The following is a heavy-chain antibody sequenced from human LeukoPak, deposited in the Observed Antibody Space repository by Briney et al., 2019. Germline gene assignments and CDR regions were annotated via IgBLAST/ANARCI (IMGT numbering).Heavy chain of an antibody. J-gene: IGHJ4*02. D-gene: IGHD6-19*01. CDR2: INHSGST. CDR1: GGSFSGYY. CDR3: ARVRGYSSGWYGYYFDY. V-gene: IGHV4-34*01. Sequence: PSETLSLTCAVYGGSFSGYYWRWIRQPPGKGLEWIGEINHSGSTNYNPSLKSRVTISVDTSKNQFSLKLSSVIAADTAVYYCARVRGYSSGWYGYYFDYWGQGTLVTVSS.